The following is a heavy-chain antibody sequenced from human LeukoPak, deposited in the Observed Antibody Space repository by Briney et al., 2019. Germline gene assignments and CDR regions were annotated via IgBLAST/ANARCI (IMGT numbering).Heavy chain of an antibody. CDR1: GGSVSSGSYY. D-gene: IGHD2-15*01. CDR3: ARRGSGGRSFDI. Sequence: SETLSLTCTVSGGSVSSGSYYWTWIRQPPGKGLEWIGYISYSGSTNYNPSLKSRVTISVDTSKNQFSLNLSSVTAADAAVYYCARRGSGGRSFDIWGQGTMVTVSS. V-gene: IGHV4-61*01. CDR2: ISYSGST. J-gene: IGHJ3*02.